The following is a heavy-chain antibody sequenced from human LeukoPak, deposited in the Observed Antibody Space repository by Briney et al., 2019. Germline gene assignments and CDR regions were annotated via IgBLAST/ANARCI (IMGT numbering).Heavy chain of an antibody. Sequence: GRSPRLSLAASGFTFCHYGKHWVRQAPGKGPELVAVIWYDGSNKYYADSVKGRFTISRDNSKNTLYLQMNSLRAEDTAVYYCARDTGGYYMDVWGKGTTVTVSS. V-gene: IGHV3-33*01. CDR2: IWYDGSNK. J-gene: IGHJ6*03. CDR1: GFTFCHYG. D-gene: IGHD3-10*01. CDR3: ARDTGGYYMDV.